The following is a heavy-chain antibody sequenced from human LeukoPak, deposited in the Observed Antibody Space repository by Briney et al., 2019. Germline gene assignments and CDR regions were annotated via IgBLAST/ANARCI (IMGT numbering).Heavy chain of an antibody. Sequence: ASVKVSCKVSGYTLTELSMHWVRQAPGKGLEWMGGFDPEDGETIYAQKFQGRVTMTEDTSTDTAYMELSSLRSEDTAVYYCATRPRREWLFQWDYLGQGTLVTVSS. V-gene: IGHV1-24*01. D-gene: IGHD3-3*01. CDR3: ATRPRREWLFQWDY. J-gene: IGHJ4*02. CDR2: FDPEDGET. CDR1: GYTLTELS.